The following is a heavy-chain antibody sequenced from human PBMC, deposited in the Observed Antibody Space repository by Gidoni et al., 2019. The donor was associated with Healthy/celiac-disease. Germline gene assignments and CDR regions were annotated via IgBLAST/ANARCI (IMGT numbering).Heavy chain of an antibody. CDR3: ARTGDGYNFGFDY. CDR1: GFTFSSYA. Sequence: QVQLVESGGGVVQPGRSLRLSCAASGFTFSSYAMHWVRQAPGKGLEWVAVISYDGSNKYYADSVKGRFTISRDNSKNTLYLQMNSLRAEDTAVYYCARTGDGYNFGFDYWGQGTLVTVSS. CDR2: ISYDGSNK. J-gene: IGHJ4*02. V-gene: IGHV3-30-3*01. D-gene: IGHD5-12*01.